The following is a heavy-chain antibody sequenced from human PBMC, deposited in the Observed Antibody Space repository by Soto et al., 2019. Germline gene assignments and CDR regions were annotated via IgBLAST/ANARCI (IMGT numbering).Heavy chain of an antibody. Sequence: GGSLRLSCAASGFIFSSYAMSWVRQAPGKGLEWVSVIYSGGSTYYADSVKGRFTISRHNSKNTLYLQMNSLRAEDTAVYYCARVGMATIGLDYWGQGTLVTVSS. J-gene: IGHJ4*02. D-gene: IGHD5-12*01. CDR1: GFIFSSYA. CDR2: IYSGGST. CDR3: ARVGMATIGLDY. V-gene: IGHV3-53*04.